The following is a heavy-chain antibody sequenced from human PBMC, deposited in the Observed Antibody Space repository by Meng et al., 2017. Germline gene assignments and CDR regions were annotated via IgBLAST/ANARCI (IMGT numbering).Heavy chain of an antibody. D-gene: IGHD6-13*01. Sequence: QGQRGQFGPGVKKPGRSVEPSRKPSGYNFAAYWIHWLRQAPGQGLEWMGRIDPNNDHTQYAQNFQGRVTMTSDTSISTVYMELNGLRSDDTAVYYCARDEDISAAGKLFGDYWGQGTLVTVSS. V-gene: IGHV1-2*06. CDR2: IDPNNDHT. J-gene: IGHJ4*02. CDR3: ARDEDISAAGKLFGDY. CDR1: GYNFAAYW.